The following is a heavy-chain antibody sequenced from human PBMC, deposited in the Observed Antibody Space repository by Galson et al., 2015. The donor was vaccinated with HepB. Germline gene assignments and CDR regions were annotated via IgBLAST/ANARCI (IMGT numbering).Heavy chain of an antibody. CDR2: IFSNDEK. Sequence: PALVKPTQTLTLTCTVSGFSLSNARMGVSWIRQPPGKALEWLAHIFSNDEKSYSTSLKSRLTISKDTSKSQVVLTMTNMDPVDTATYYCARIGYYYDSSGYSDDDAFGIWGQGTMVTVSS. J-gene: IGHJ3*02. CDR3: ARIGYYYDSSGYSDDDAFGI. V-gene: IGHV2-26*01. CDR1: GFSLSNARMG. D-gene: IGHD3-22*01.